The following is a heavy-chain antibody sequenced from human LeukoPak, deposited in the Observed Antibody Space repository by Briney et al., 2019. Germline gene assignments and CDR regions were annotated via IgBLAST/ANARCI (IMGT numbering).Heavy chain of an antibody. CDR3: ARGYEGGNWFDP. CDR2: IVVGSGNT. J-gene: IGHJ5*02. Sequence: GTSVKVSCKASGFTFTSSAVQWVRQARGQRLEWIGWIVVGSGNTNYAQKFQGRVTITADESTSTAYMELSSLRSEDTAVYYCARGYEGGNWFDPWGQGTLVTVSS. V-gene: IGHV1-58*01. CDR1: GFTFTSSA. D-gene: IGHD3-3*01.